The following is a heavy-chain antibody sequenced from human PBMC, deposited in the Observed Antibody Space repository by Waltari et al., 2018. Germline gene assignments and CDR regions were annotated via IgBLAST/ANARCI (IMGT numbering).Heavy chain of an antibody. D-gene: IGHD3-10*01. J-gene: IGHJ5*02. V-gene: IGHV3-7*01. CDR1: GFIFSNHW. CDR3: GKFGSPGSFDN. Sequence: EVQLVESGGGLVQPGGSLRLSCAASGFIFSNHWMGWVRQTPGKGLEGVANIHPDGSGKKYVDSVKGRFTVSRDNAQNSLFLQMNSLRGVDTAVYYCGKFGSPGSFDNWGQGTLVAVSS. CDR2: IHPDGSGK.